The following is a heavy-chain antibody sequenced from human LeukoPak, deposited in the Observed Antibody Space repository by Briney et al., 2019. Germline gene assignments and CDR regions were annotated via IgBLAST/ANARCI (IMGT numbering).Heavy chain of an antibody. CDR1: GFTFGDYA. CDR3: ARDSPERGYSYGPLDNYFDF. J-gene: IGHJ4*02. V-gene: IGHV3-7*01. D-gene: IGHD5-18*01. Sequence: GGSLRLSCTASGFTFGDYAMSWFRQAPGKGLEWVANIKQDGSEKYYVDSVKGRFTISRDNAKNSLYLQMNSLRAEDTAVYYCARDSPERGYSYGPLDNYFDFWGQGTLVTVSS. CDR2: IKQDGSEK.